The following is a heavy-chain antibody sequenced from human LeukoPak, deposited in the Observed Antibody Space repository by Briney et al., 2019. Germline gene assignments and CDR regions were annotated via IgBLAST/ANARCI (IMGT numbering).Heavy chain of an antibody. CDR3: AIREPIGY. V-gene: IGHV3-23*01. CDR2: ISGSGDRT. CDR1: GLTLSDYY. D-gene: IGHD6-13*01. Sequence: PGGSLRLSCAASGLTLSDYYMTWIRQAPGKGPEWVSAISGSGDRTGYADSVRGRFTISRDNSKSTLYLQMNSLRVEDTAIYYCAIREPIGYWGQGSLVTVS. J-gene: IGHJ4*02.